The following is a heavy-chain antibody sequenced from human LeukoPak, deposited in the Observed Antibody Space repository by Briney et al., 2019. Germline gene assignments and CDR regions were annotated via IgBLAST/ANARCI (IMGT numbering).Heavy chain of an antibody. CDR3: ARDIWGSGSYLTFDY. CDR2: IKQDGSEK. V-gene: IGHV3-7*01. Sequence: GGSLRLSCAASGFTFSSYWMSWVRQAPGKGLEWVANIKQDGSEKYYVDSVKGRFTISRDNAKNSLYLQMNSLRAEDTAVYYCARDIWGSGSYLTFDYWGQGTLVTVSS. J-gene: IGHJ4*02. D-gene: IGHD1-26*01. CDR1: GFTFSSYW.